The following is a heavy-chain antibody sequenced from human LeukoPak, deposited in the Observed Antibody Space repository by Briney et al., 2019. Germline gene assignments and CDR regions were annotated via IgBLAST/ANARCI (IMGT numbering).Heavy chain of an antibody. V-gene: IGHV3-30*02. CDR2: IRRDGRDR. CDR1: GFTFSNHG. CDR3: AREAGDYRGKYYFDY. D-gene: IGHD3-10*01. J-gene: IGHJ4*02. Sequence: GGSLRLSCAASGFTFSNHGMHWVRQATGKGPEWVAFIRRDGRDRDYADSVQGRFTISRDNAKNSLYLQMNSLRAEDTAMYYCAREAGDYRGKYYFDYWGQGTLVTVSS.